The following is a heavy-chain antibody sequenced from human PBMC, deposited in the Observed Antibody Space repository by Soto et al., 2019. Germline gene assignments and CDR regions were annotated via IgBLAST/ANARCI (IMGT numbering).Heavy chain of an antibody. J-gene: IGHJ6*02. D-gene: IGHD3-3*01. CDR2: ISGSGGTA. Sequence: GGSLRLSCVASGFTFANYVMNWVRRAPDQGLERVSIISGSGGTAYYADSVKGRFTISRDNAKNSLYLQMNSRRAEDTAVYYCAREGFGLLEWLQPPYTPYGMDVWVQGRTVTVS. CDR1: GFTFANYV. V-gene: IGHV3-21*01. CDR3: AREGFGLLEWLQPPYTPYGMDV.